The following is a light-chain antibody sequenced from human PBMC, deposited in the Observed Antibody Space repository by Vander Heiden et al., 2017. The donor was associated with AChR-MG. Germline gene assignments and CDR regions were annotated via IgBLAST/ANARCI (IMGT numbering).Light chain of an antibody. J-gene: IGLJ3*02. CDR3: QVWDRTNDHVV. CDR1: NIGSKS. CDR2: DDS. V-gene: IGLV3-21*03. Sequence: SYVLAQPPSVSMAPGKTARITCGGTNIGSKSVHWFQQKPGQAPVVVVYDDSDRPSRIPGRVSGSNSGNTATLTISRVEAGDEADYYCQVWDRTNDHVVFGGGTKLTVL.